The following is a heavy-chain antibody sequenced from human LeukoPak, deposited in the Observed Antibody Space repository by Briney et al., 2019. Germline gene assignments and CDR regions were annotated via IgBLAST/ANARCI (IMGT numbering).Heavy chain of an antibody. Sequence: SETLSLTCTVSGGSITISNYYWIWVRQPPGKGLEWVGCISYSGDTYYSPSLESRVSISMDMSKSQFSLRLNSVTAADTAVYYCAHKQWVYYYMDVWGTGTTVTVSS. CDR3: AHKQWVYYYMDV. V-gene: IGHV4-30-4*08. CDR1: GGSITISNYY. D-gene: IGHD1-26*01. CDR2: ISYSGDT. J-gene: IGHJ6*03.